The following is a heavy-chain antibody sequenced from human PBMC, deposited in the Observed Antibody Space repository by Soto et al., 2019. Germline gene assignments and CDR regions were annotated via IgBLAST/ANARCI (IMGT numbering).Heavy chain of an antibody. V-gene: IGHV4-4*02. J-gene: IGHJ4*02. CDR1: GGSISSSNW. CDR3: ARVAVAGTRFDY. CDR2: IYHSGST. Sequence: QVQLQESGPGLVKPSGTLSLTCAVSGGSISSSNWWSWVRQPPGKGLEWIGEIYHSGSTNYNPSLESRVTIPVDRSKTQFALKLSSVAAADTAVYYCARVAVAGTRFDYWRQGTLVTISS. D-gene: IGHD6-19*01.